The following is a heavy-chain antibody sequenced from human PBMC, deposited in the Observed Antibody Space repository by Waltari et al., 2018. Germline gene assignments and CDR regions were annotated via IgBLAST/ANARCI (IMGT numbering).Heavy chain of an antibody. CDR1: GFPFGSHW. V-gene: IGHV3-74*01. J-gene: IGHJ4*02. Sequence: EVQLVESGGGLVQPGGSLRLSCAASGFPFGSHWMHWVRQVPGKGLVWVSRINSEGTITAYAESVKGRFTISRDNAENTLYLHMSSLRAEDTAIYYCAKECVDTAICDYWSQGSLVTVSS. CDR2: INSEGTIT. CDR3: AKECVDTAICDY. D-gene: IGHD5-18*01.